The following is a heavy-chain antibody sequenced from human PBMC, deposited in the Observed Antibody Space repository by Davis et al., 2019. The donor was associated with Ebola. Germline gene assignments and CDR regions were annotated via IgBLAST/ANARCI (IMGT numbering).Heavy chain of an antibody. CDR2: IKPDGSER. V-gene: IGHV3-7*03. D-gene: IGHD2-15*01. CDR3: ARDISMGGLDY. Sequence: GESLKISCAASEFTFSRHGMNWVRQAPGKGLEWVAGIKPDGSERFYVDSVKCRFTISRDNAENSVYLQMTSLRAEDTALYYCARDISMGGLDYWGQGSLVTVSS. CDR1: EFTFSRHG. J-gene: IGHJ4*02.